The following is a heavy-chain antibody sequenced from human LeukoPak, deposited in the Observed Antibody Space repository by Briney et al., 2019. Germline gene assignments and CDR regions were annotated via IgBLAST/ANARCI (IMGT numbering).Heavy chain of an antibody. Sequence: SETLSLTCTVSGGSISTSNYYWGWIRQPPGKGLEWIGNIFYSGSTYYSPSLRSRVTISLDTSRNQFSLKLNSVTAADTAVYYCARGGDGLRYFDWLFYWGQGTLVTVSS. CDR3: ARGGDGLRYFDWLFY. J-gene: IGHJ4*02. CDR2: IFYSGST. CDR1: GGSISTSNYY. D-gene: IGHD3-9*01. V-gene: IGHV4-39*07.